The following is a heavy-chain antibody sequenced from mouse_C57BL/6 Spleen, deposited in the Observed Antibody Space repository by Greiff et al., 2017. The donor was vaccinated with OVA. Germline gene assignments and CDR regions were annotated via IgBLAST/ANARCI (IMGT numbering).Heavy chain of an antibody. CDR2: IYPGSGNT. J-gene: IGHJ1*03. D-gene: IGHD2-5*01. CDR3: ARSYYSNGYLDV. V-gene: IGHV1-76*01. Sequence: QVQLKESGAELVRPGASVKLSCKASGYTFTDYYINWVKQRPGQGLEWIARIYPGSGNTYYNEKFKGKATLTAEKSSSTAYMQLSSLTSEDSAVYFWARSYYSNGYLDVGGTGTTVTVSS. CDR1: GYTFTDYY.